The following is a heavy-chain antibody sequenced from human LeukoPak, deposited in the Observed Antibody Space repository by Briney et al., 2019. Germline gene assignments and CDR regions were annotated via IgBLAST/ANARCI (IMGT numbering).Heavy chain of an antibody. J-gene: IGHJ4*02. CDR3: ARARLHHNYGSGTSFDY. CDR2: TYYRSKWSN. V-gene: IGHV6-1*01. Sequence: SQTLSLTCAISGDGVSSNSAAWNWIRQSPSRGLEWLGRTYYRSKWSNDYAASVKSRITISPDTSKNQFSLQLTSVTPEDTAVYYCARARLHHNYGSGTSFDYWGQGTLVTVSS. D-gene: IGHD3-10*01. CDR1: GDGVSSNSAA.